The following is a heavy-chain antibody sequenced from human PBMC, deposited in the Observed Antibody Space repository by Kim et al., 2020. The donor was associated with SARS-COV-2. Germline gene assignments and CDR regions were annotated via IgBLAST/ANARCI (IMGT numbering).Heavy chain of an antibody. Sequence: SETLSLTCAVYGGSFSCYYWSWIRQPPGKGLEWIGEINHSGSTNYNPSLKSRVTISVDTSKNQFSLKLSSVTAADTAVYYCARGPRDYGDYGFFDYRGQGTLVTVSS. V-gene: IGHV4-34*01. CDR2: INHSGST. CDR3: ARGPRDYGDYGFFDY. J-gene: IGHJ4*02. CDR1: GGSFSCYY. D-gene: IGHD4-17*01.